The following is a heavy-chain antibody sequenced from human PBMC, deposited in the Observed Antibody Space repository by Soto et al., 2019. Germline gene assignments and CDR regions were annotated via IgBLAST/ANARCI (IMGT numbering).Heavy chain of an antibody. CDR3: AHRAYYYDSSGYKLGAFDI. Sequence: GGSLRLSCAASGFTFSSYWMSWVRQAPGKGLEWVANIKQDGSEKYYVDSVKGRFTISRDNAKNSLYLQMNSLRAEDTAVYYCAHRAYYYDSSGYKLGAFDIWGQGTMVTVSS. CDR1: GFTFSSYW. J-gene: IGHJ3*02. CDR2: IKQDGSEK. V-gene: IGHV3-7*01. D-gene: IGHD3-22*01.